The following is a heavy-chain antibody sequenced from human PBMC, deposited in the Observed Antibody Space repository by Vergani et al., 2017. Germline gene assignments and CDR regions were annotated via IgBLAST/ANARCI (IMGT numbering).Heavy chain of an antibody. Sequence: QVQLVESGGGVVQPGRSLRLSCAASRFTFSSYAMHWVRQAPGKGLEWVAVISYDGSNKYYADSVKGRFTISRDNSKNTLYLQMNSLRAEDPAVYYCSSRDSSRYYYYMDVWGKGTTVTVSS. CDR2: ISYDGSNK. CDR1: RFTFSSYA. J-gene: IGHJ6*03. V-gene: IGHV3-30-3*01. CDR3: SSRDSSRYYYYMDV. D-gene: IGHD2-15*01.